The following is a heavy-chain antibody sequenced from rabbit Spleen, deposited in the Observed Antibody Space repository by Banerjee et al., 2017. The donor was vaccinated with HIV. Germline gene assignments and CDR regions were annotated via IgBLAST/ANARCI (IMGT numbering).Heavy chain of an antibody. Sequence: QEQLVEYGGDLVQPEGSLTLTCKASGFSFSNKAVMCWVRQAPGKGLEWIACIYTGNGKTYYASWAKGRFTISKTSSTTVTLRMTSLTVADTATYFCTRDSGSGPYIDGYFNLWGPGTLVTVS. V-gene: IGHV1S45*01. CDR3: TRDSGSGPYIDGYFNL. CDR1: GFSFSNKAV. J-gene: IGHJ4*01. CDR2: IYTGNGKT. D-gene: IGHD1-1*01.